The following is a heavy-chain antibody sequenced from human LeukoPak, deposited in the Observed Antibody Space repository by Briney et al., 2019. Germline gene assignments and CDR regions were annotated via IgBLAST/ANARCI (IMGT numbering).Heavy chain of an antibody. Sequence: TPSETLSLTCTVSGVSIRSYYWSWIRQPPGKGLEWVGYIYYSGSPNYNPSLKSRVTLSVDTSKNQFSLKLSSVTAADTAVYYCARTYYGSGSLYYYYYYMDVWGKGTTVTVSS. J-gene: IGHJ6*03. CDR1: GVSIRSYY. D-gene: IGHD3-10*01. CDR3: ARTYYGSGSLYYYYYYMDV. V-gene: IGHV4-59*01. CDR2: IYYSGSP.